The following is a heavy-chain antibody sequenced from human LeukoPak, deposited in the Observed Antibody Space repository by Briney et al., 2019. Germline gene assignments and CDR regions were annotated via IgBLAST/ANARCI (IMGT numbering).Heavy chain of an antibody. CDR2: IYHSGST. V-gene: IGHV4-30-2*01. D-gene: IGHD3-10*01. CDR1: GGSISSSGYS. Sequence: SRTLSLTCAVSGGSISSSGYSWIWIRQPPGKGLEWIGYIYHSGSTYYTPSLKSRVTISVDRSKNQFSLKLSSVTAADTAVYYCARSEGYGSGSYYNWVWFDPWGQGTLVTVSS. J-gene: IGHJ5*02. CDR3: ARSEGYGSGSYYNWVWFDP.